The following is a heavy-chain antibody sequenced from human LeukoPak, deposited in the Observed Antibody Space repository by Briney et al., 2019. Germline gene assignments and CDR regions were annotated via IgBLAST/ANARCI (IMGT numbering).Heavy chain of an antibody. CDR2: INENSATT. D-gene: IGHD4-17*01. V-gene: IGHV3-9*01. CDR1: GFTFDNHA. Sequence: GRSLRLSCAASGFTFDNHAMHWVRQVPGRGLEWVSGINENSATTAYADSIEGRFTISRDNAKNSLYLQMNSLRTKDTAFYYCARRTVTTSSRGPFDSWGQGTLVTVSS. J-gene: IGHJ4*02. CDR3: ARRTVTTSSRGPFDS.